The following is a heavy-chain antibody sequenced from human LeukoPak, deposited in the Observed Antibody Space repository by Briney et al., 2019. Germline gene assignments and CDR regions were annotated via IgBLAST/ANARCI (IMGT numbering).Heavy chain of an antibody. CDR2: IYYSGST. CDR3: ARKSSSWPRGWYFDL. J-gene: IGHJ2*01. Sequence: SETLSLTCTVSGVSISSSNSYWGWIRQPPGKGLEWIGGIYYSGSTYYNPSLKSRVTISVDTSKNQFSLKLSSVTAADTAVYYCARKSSSWPRGWYFDLWGRGTLVTVSS. CDR1: GVSISSSNSY. D-gene: IGHD6-13*01. V-gene: IGHV4-39*07.